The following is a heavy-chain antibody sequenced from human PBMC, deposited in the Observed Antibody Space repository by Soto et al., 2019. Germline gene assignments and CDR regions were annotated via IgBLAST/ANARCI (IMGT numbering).Heavy chain of an antibody. D-gene: IGHD5-18*01. V-gene: IGHV2-26*01. CDR2: IFSNDEK. CDR1: GFSLSNARMG. Sequence: GSRPTTVTRTETLELTCTVSGFSLSNARMGLSWIRQPPGKPLEWLAHIFSNDEKSYSTSLKSRLTISKDTSKSQVVLTMTNMDPVDTATYYCARTWIQLYDYLGQGTLVTVSS. J-gene: IGHJ4*02. CDR3: ARTWIQLYDY.